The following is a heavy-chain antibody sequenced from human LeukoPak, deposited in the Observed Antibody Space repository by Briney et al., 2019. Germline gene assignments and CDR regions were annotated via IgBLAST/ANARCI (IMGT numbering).Heavy chain of an antibody. J-gene: IGHJ4*02. CDR1: GYSFTSYW. V-gene: IGHV5-51*01. CDR2: IYPGDSDT. CDR3: ARRSVVVTAPFDY. D-gene: IGHD2-21*02. Sequence: GESLKISCKGSGYSFTSYWIGWVRQMPGKGLEWMGIIYPGDSDTRYSPSFQGQVTISADKSISTAYLQWSSLKASDTAMYYYARRSVVVTAPFDYWGQGTLVTVSS.